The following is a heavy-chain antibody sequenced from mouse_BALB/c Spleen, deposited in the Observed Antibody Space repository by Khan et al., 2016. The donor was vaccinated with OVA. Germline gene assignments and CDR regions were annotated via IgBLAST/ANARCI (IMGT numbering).Heavy chain of an antibody. Sequence: EVQLQESGPGLVKPSQSVSLTCTVTGYSITSDYAWNWIRQFPGSKLEWVGYISNSGSASYNPSLKSRTSLTRDTSQNPPFLQLNSVTTEDTATYYCASELRRYYAMDYWGQGTSVTVSS. CDR3: ASELRRYYAMDY. J-gene: IGHJ4*01. D-gene: IGHD4-1*01. V-gene: IGHV3-2*02. CDR2: ISNSGSA. CDR1: GYSITSDYA.